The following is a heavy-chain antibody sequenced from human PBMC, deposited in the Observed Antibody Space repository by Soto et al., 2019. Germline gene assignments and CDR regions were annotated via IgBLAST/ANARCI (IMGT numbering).Heavy chain of an antibody. CDR3: ARDRGGDEDAFDI. J-gene: IGHJ3*02. V-gene: IGHV3-33*01. D-gene: IGHD3-10*01. CDR1: GFTFSSYG. Sequence: QVQLVESGGGVVQPGRSLRLSCAASGFTFSSYGMHWVRQAPGKGLEWVAVIWYDGSNKYYADSVKGRFTISRDNSKNTLYLQMNSLRAEDTAVYYCARDRGGDEDAFDIWGQGTMVTVSS. CDR2: IWYDGSNK.